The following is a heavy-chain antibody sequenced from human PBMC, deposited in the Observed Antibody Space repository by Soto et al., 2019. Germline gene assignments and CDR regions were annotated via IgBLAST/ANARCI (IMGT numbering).Heavy chain of an antibody. CDR3: ARTSGSGDYFMPFEY. Sequence: QVQLLQSGAEVKKPGASVKVSCKASGYMFNTYGITWVRQAPGQGLEWMGWISVYNGNIDYAQKFEGRVTMTIDTSPRTAYMELKGLTSDDPAVYYCARTSGSGDYFMPFEYWGQGPPVSVSS. CDR1: GYMFNTYG. V-gene: IGHV1-18*01. D-gene: IGHD3-10*01. CDR2: ISVYNGNI. J-gene: IGHJ4*02.